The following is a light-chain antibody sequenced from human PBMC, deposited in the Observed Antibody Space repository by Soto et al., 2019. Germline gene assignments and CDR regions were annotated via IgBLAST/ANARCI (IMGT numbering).Light chain of an antibody. V-gene: IGKV3-20*01. J-gene: IGKJ1*01. CDR1: QSVNSNY. Sequence: FTKSAFTLSLPPEESATHSCRPSQSVNSNYLAWYQQISGQALRLLIYGASNRATGIPDRFSGSASGTVFILTISRLEPEDFAVYYCQPDGSTSSWTFGQGTKLDIK. CDR3: QPDGSTSSWT. CDR2: GAS.